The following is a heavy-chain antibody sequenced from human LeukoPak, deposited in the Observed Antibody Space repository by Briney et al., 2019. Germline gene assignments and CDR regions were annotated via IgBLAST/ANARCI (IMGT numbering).Heavy chain of an antibody. V-gene: IGHV4-34*01. Sequence: SETLSLTCAVYGGSFSGYYWSWIRQPPGKGLEWIGEINHSGSTNYNPSLKSRVTISVDTSKNQFSLKLSSVTAADTAVYYCARKYHGYYGSGTPGCFDLWGRGTLVTVSS. CDR3: ARKYHGYYGSGTPGCFDL. CDR1: GGSFSGYY. J-gene: IGHJ2*01. D-gene: IGHD3-10*01. CDR2: INHSGST.